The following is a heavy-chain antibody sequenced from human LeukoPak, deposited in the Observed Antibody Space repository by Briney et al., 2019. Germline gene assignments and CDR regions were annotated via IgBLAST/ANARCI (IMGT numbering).Heavy chain of an antibody. D-gene: IGHD2/OR15-2a*01. CDR3: ARLTKFLTTYYPTP. V-gene: IGHV4-59*08. Sequence: SETLSLTCTVSGGSITGYYWSWIRQPPGKGLEWVGYIFSSGSTNYNPSLKSRVTISLDTSKTQFSLKLISVTASDTAVYYCARLTKFLTTYYPTPWGQGTLVTVSS. CDR1: GGSITGYY. J-gene: IGHJ5*02. CDR2: IFSSGST.